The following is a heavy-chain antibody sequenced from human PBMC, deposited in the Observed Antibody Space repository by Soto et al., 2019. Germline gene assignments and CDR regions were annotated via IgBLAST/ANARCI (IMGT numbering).Heavy chain of an antibody. J-gene: IGHJ6*02. CDR2: LIPIFGTT. D-gene: IGHD3-10*01. CDR1: GGTFRSNA. V-gene: IGHV1-69*01. CDR3: ASLPSFYYGSGYGMDV. Sequence: QLQLVQSGTEVKKPGSSVKVSCKASGGTFRSNAISWVRQAPGQGLEWMGGLIPIFGTTNYAQKFQGRVTITADESASTDYMELSSLRSDDTAVYYCASLPSFYYGSGYGMDVWGQGTTVTVSS.